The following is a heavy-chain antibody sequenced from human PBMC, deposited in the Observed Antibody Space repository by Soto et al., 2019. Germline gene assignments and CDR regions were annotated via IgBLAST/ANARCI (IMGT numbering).Heavy chain of an antibody. V-gene: IGHV3-48*01. D-gene: IGHD3-3*01. CDR1: GFTFSSYS. Sequence: PGGSLRLSCAASGFTFSSYSMNWVRQAPGKGLEWVSYISSSSSTIYYADSVKGRFTISRDNAKNSLYLQMNSLRAEDTAVYYCARDLPYDFWSEIRGYFDYWGQGTLVTVSS. CDR3: ARDLPYDFWSEIRGYFDY. J-gene: IGHJ4*02. CDR2: ISSSSSTI.